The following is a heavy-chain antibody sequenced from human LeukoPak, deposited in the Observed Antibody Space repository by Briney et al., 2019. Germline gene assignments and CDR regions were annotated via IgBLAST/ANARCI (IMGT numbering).Heavy chain of an antibody. D-gene: IGHD3-10*01. CDR3: ARWITMVRGDRFDP. V-gene: IGHV3-33*01. J-gene: IGHJ5*02. CDR1: GFTFSSYG. CDR2: VWYDGSNK. Sequence: GGSLRLSCAASGFTFSSYGMHWVRQAPGKGLEWGAVVWYDGSNKYYADSVKGRFTISRDNSNNTLYLQMNSLRAEDTAVYYCARWITMVRGDRFDPWGQGTLVIVSS.